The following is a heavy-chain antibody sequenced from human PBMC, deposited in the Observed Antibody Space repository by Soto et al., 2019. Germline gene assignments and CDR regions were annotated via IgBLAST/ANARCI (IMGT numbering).Heavy chain of an antibody. Sequence: PGESLKISCKGSGYSFTSYWISWVRQMPGKGLEWMGRIDPSDSYTNYSPSFQGHVTISADKSISTAYLQWSSLKASDTAMYYCGRHFDGYSIFDYWRQGTLVTVSS. CDR2: IDPSDSYT. D-gene: IGHD4-4*01. CDR3: GRHFDGYSIFDY. J-gene: IGHJ4*02. V-gene: IGHV5-10-1*01. CDR1: GYSFTSYW.